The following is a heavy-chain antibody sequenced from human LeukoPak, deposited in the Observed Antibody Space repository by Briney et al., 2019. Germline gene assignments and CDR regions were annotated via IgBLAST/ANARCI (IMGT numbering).Heavy chain of an antibody. CDR1: AFTFTAYW. Sequence: QPGGSLRLSCAAYAFTFTAYWMHWVRQAPGKGLVWVSRINSDGSTTSYADSGKGRFTISRDNAKNTLYLQMNSLRAEDTGVYYCGRILWPNPSIDYWGQGTLVTVSS. CDR2: INSDGSTT. V-gene: IGHV3-74*01. D-gene: IGHD2-21*01. CDR3: GRILWPNPSIDY. J-gene: IGHJ4*02.